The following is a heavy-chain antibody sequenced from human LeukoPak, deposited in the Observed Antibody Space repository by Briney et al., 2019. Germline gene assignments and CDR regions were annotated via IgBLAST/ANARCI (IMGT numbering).Heavy chain of an antibody. J-gene: IGHJ4*02. D-gene: IGHD3-22*01. CDR2: ISGSGGST. V-gene: IGHV3-23*01. CDR3: AKYDSSGYRG. Sequence: GGSLRLSCAASGFTFSSYAMSWVRQAPGKGLEWVSAISGSGGSTYYADSVKGRFTISRDNSKNTLYPQMNSLRAGDTAVYYCAKYDSSGYRGWGQGTLVTVSS. CDR1: GFTFSSYA.